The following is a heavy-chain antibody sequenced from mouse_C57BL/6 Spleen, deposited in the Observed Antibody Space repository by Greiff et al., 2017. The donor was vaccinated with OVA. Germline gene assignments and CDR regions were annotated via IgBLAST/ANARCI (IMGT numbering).Heavy chain of an antibody. CDR2: IYPGDGDT. Sequence: VQLQQSGAELVKPGASVKISCKASGYAFSSYWMNWVKQRPGKGLEWIGQIYPGDGDTNYNGKFKGKATLTADKSSSTAYMQLSSLTSEDSAVYFCARHLLGVYYFDYWGQGTTLTVSS. CDR1: GYAFSSYW. J-gene: IGHJ2*01. V-gene: IGHV1-80*01. CDR3: ARHLLGVYYFDY. D-gene: IGHD1-1*01.